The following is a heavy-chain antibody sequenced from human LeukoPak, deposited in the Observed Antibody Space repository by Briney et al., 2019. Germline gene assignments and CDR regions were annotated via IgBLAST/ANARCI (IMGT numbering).Heavy chain of an antibody. V-gene: IGHV3-21*01. D-gene: IGHD5-24*01. Sequence: GGSLRLSCAASGFTFSSYSMNWVRQAPGKGLEWVSSISSSSSYIYYADSVKGRFTISRDNAKNSLYLQMNSLRAEDTAVYYCARGSKIEMATRDYWGQGTLVTVSS. CDR2: ISSSSSYI. CDR3: ARGSKIEMATRDY. J-gene: IGHJ4*02. CDR1: GFTFSSYS.